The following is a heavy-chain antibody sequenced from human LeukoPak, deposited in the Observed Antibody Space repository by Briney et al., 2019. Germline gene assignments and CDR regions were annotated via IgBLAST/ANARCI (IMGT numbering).Heavy chain of an antibody. CDR2: IKQDGSEK. J-gene: IGHJ4*02. CDR3: AGPENYDFWSGLLDY. V-gene: IGHV3-7*01. CDR1: GFTFSSYW. Sequence: GGSLRLSCAASGFTFSSYWMSWVRQAPGKGLEWVANIKQDGSEKYYVDSVKGRLTISRDNAKNSLYLQMNSLRAEDTAVYYCAGPENYDFWSGLLDYWGQGTLVTVSS. D-gene: IGHD3-3*01.